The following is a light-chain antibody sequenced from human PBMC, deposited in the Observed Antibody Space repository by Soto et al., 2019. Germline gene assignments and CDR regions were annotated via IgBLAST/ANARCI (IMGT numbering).Light chain of an antibody. CDR2: DVS. CDR1: SSDVGGYNY. J-gene: IGLJ1*01. V-gene: IGLV2-14*01. Sequence: QSVLTQPASVSGSPGQSITISCTGTSSDVGGYNYVSWYQQHPGKAPKLMIYDVSNRPSGASNRFSGSKSGNTASLTISGLQAEDEADYYCSSYTSSSTLYVFGTGTKVTVL. CDR3: SSYTSSSTLYV.